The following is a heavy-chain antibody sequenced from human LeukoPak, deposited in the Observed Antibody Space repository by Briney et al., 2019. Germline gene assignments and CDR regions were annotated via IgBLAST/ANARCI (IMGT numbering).Heavy chain of an antibody. CDR3: ARESSNGIAAAGIFDY. CDR2: ISYDGSNK. CDR1: GFTFSSYA. Sequence: GGSLRLSCAASGFTFSSYAMHWVRQAPGKGPEWVAVISYDGSNKYYADSVRGRFTISRDNSKNTLYLQMNSLRAEDTAVYYCARESSNGIAAAGIFDYWGQGTLVTVSS. J-gene: IGHJ4*02. D-gene: IGHD6-13*01. V-gene: IGHV3-30-3*01.